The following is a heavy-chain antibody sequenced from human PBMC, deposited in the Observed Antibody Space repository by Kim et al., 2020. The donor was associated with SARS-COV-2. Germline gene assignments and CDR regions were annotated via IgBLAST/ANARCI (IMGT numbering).Heavy chain of an antibody. D-gene: IGHD2-2*01. Sequence: SVKVSCKASGDTFSSYAFSWVRQAPGQGLEWMGGIIPIFGTTNYAQKFQGRVTITADESTSTAYMDLSSLRSEDTAVYYCARGDQLLGYFDYWGQGTLVTVSS. CDR3: ARGDQLLGYFDY. CDR2: IIPIFGTT. J-gene: IGHJ4*02. V-gene: IGHV1-69*13. CDR1: GDTFSSYA.